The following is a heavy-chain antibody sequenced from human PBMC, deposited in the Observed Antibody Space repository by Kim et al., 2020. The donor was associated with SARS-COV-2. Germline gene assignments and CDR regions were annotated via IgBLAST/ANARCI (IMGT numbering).Heavy chain of an antibody. V-gene: IGHV3-33*01. Sequence: NKYYADSVKGRFTISRDNSKNTLDLQMNSLRAEDTAVYYCATLGTSGSYHWGQGTLVTVSS. CDR3: ATLGTSGSYH. CDR2: NK. J-gene: IGHJ5*02. D-gene: IGHD1-26*01.